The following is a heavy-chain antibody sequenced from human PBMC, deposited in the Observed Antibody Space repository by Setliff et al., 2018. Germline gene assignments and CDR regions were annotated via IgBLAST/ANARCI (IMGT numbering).Heavy chain of an antibody. CDR3: ARQKEYSGRSCFQH. J-gene: IGHJ1*01. CDR2: VDHSDYA. D-gene: IGHD1-26*01. V-gene: IGHV4-59*08. CDR1: GDSIGNYY. Sequence: SETLSLTCNVSGDSIGNYYWSWLRQSPGRGLEWIGYVDHSDYANYNPSLKRRVTISVDTSENQFSLRLSLVTAADTATYYCARQKEYSGRSCFQHWGQGIPVTVS.